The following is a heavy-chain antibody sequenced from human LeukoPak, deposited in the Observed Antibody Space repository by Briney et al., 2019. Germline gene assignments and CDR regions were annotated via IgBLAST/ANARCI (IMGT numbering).Heavy chain of an antibody. D-gene: IGHD4-17*01. Sequence: SETLSLTCTVSGGSIGSYYWSWIRQPAGKGLEWIGRIYTSGSTNYNPSLKSRVTMSVDTSKNQFSLKLSSVTAADTAVYYCASALGSNDYGDYYGMDVWGQGTTVTVSS. CDR3: ASALGSNDYGDYYGMDV. CDR2: IYTSGST. J-gene: IGHJ6*02. CDR1: GGSIGSYY. V-gene: IGHV4-4*07.